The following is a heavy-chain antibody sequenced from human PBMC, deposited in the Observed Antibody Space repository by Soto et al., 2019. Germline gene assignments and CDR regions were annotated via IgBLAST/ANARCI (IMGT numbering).Heavy chain of an antibody. J-gene: IGHJ4*02. CDR1: GFSFDNYC. Sequence: EVQLLESGGDLVQPGGSLRLSCVGSGFSFDNYCMSWFRQAPGKGLEWVSAIKSDGSSTYYAASVKDRFTISRDNSKKTLYRARNSLRAEDRAVYYCAQLGLMTFSHKHYFNHWGRGTLVTVSS. V-gene: IGHV3-23*01. CDR3: AQLGLMTFSHKHYFNH. D-gene: IGHD3-16*01. CDR2: IKSDGSST.